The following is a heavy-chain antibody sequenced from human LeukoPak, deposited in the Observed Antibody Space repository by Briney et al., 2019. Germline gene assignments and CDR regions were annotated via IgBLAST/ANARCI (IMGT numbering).Heavy chain of an antibody. J-gene: IGHJ4*02. Sequence: ASVKVSCKASGYCFTGYYMHWVRQAPGQGLEWMGWVNPNSGGTTYAQKFQGRVTMTRDTSISTAYMELSRLRSDDTAVYYCAREGYSSYWGQGTLVTVSS. CDR1: GYCFTGYY. D-gene: IGHD4-11*01. CDR3: AREGYSSY. V-gene: IGHV1-2*02. CDR2: VNPNSGGT.